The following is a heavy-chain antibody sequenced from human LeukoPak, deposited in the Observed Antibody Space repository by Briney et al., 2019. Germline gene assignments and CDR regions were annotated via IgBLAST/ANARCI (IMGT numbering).Heavy chain of an antibody. CDR2: IYPGDSDT. CDR1: GYRLITNW. V-gene: IGHV5-51*01. J-gene: IGHJ4*02. Sequence: GESLKISCKGSGYRLITNWIGWVRQMPGKGLEWMGIIYPGDSDTKYSPSFQGQVTISADNSISTAYLQWNSLKASDTAMYYCARPPIAPADYYVDYWGQGTLVTVSS. D-gene: IGHD6-25*01. CDR3: ARPPIAPADYYVDY.